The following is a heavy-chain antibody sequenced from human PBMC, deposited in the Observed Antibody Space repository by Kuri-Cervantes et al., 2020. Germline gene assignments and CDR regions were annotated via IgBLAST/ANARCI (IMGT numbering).Heavy chain of an antibody. Sequence: ASVKVSCKASGYTFTGYYMHWVRQAPGQGLEWMGWINPNSGGTNYAQKFQGRVTMTRDTSISTAYMELSSLRSEDTAVYYCARGGRYCSSTSCYTRWELYYYYGMDVWGQGTTVTVSS. CDR3: ARGGRYCSSTSCYTRWELYYYYGMDV. V-gene: IGHV1-2*02. D-gene: IGHD2-2*02. CDR1: GYTFTGYY. CDR2: INPNSGGT. J-gene: IGHJ6*02.